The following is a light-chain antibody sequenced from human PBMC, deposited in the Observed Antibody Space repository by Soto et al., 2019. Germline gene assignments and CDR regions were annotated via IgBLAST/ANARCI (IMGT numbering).Light chain of an antibody. CDR3: QQYGSSRT. CDR2: DAS. Sequence: IVLTQSPGTLSLSPGERATLSCRASQSVSTLYMTWYQQKPGQAPRLLIYDASTRATGIPDRFSGSGSGTDFSLTISRLESEDFAVYFCQQYGSSRTFGLGTKVDIK. V-gene: IGKV3-20*01. J-gene: IGKJ1*01. CDR1: QSVSTLY.